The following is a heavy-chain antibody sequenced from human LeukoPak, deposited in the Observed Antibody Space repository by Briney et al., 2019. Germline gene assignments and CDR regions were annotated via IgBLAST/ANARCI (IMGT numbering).Heavy chain of an antibody. CDR1: GYTFTGYY. CDR2: INPNSGGT. V-gene: IGHV1-2*02. D-gene: IGHD3-22*01. J-gene: IGHJ5*02. CDR3: ARDVRGITMIHWFDP. Sequence: ASVKVSCKASGYTFTGYYMRWVRQAPGQGLEWMGWINPNSGGTNYAQKFQGRVTMTRDTSISTAYMELSGLRSDDTAVYYCARDVRGITMIHWFDPWGQGTLVTVSS.